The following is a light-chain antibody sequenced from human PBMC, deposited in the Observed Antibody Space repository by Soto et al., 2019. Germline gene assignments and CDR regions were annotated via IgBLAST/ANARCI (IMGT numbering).Light chain of an antibody. V-gene: IGKV3-20*01. CDR2: GAS. CDR1: QSVSSSY. CDR3: QQYGSSPGT. Sequence: EIVLTQSPGTLSLSPGERATLSCRASQSVSSSYLAWYQQKPGQAPRLRIYGASSRATGIPVRFSGSGSGTDFTLTISRLEPEDFAVYYCQQYGSSPGTFGQGTKVEIK. J-gene: IGKJ1*01.